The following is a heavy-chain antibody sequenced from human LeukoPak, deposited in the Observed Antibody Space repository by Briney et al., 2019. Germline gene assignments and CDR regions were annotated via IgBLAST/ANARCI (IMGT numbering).Heavy chain of an antibody. Sequence: ASVKDSCKASGYIFTNYYMHWVRQAPGQGLEWMGIINPSGGSTTYAQKFQGRVTMTRDTSTSTVYMEVGSLRSEDTAVYYCARAGYDSSGYYSYWGQGTLVTVSS. J-gene: IGHJ4*02. CDR3: ARAGYDSSGYYSY. CDR2: INPSGGST. V-gene: IGHV1-46*01. CDR1: GYIFTNYY. D-gene: IGHD3-22*01.